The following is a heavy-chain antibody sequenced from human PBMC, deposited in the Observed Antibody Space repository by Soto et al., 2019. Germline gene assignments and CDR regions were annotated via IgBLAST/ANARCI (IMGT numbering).Heavy chain of an antibody. D-gene: IGHD3-22*01. CDR1: GFTFSDYY. CDR2: ISSSSSYT. V-gene: IGHV3-11*06. Sequence: QVQLVESGGGLVKPGGSLRLSCAASGFTFSDYYMSWIRQAPGKGLEWVSYISSSSSYTNYADSVKGRFTISRDNAKKSVYLQMNRLGAEGTGVDYCAKYYDSSGYYPHQYYGNDVRGQGATVTVSS. J-gene: IGHJ6*02. CDR3: AKYYDSSGYYPHQYYGNDV.